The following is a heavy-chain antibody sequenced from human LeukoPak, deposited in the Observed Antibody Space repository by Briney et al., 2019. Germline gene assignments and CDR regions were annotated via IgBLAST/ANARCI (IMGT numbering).Heavy chain of an antibody. CDR1: GFTFRRHI. V-gene: IGHV3-21*01. D-gene: IGHD6-13*01. CDR2: ISSSSTYI. CDR3: ARVWSPPYTSSWPDYFDY. J-gene: IGHJ4*02. Sequence: GGSLRLSCAASGFTFRRHIINWVRQAPGKGLEWVSSISSSSTYIYYADSVKGRFTISRDNAKNSLYLQMNSLRAEDTAVYYCARVWSPPYTSSWPDYFDYWGQGTLVTVSS.